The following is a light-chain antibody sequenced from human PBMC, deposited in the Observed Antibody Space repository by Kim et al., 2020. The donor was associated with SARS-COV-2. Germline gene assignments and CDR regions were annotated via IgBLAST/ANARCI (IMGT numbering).Light chain of an antibody. Sequence: ASVGDRVTITSRASQDISSWLACYQQKPGKAPKLLISAASSLQSGVPSRFSGSGSGTDFTLTISSLQPEDFASYYCQRADSFPLGFGGGTKVEIK. V-gene: IGKV1-12*01. CDR1: QDISSW. J-gene: IGKJ4*01. CDR2: AAS. CDR3: QRADSFPLG.